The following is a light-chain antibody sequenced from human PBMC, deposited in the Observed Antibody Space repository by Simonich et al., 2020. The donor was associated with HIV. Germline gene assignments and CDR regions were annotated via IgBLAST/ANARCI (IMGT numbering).Light chain of an antibody. CDR3: MQALQTPFT. CDR1: QRRLHSNGYNY. J-gene: IGKJ3*01. CDR2: LGS. V-gene: IGKV2-28*01. Sequence: DIVMTQSPLSLPVTPGEPASISCRSSQRRLHSNGYNYLNCYLQKPGQSPQVLFYLGSKRAAGVPDRFSGSGSSTDFTLKISRVEAEDVGVYYCMQALQTPFTFGPGTRVDIK.